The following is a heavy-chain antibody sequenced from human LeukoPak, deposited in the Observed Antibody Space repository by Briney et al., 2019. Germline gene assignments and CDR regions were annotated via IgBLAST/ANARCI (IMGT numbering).Heavy chain of an antibody. CDR2: IYIDGGT. CDR1: GFTVSSKY. CDR3: ARGHYSNRL. J-gene: IGHJ4*02. Sequence: GGSLRLSCAASGFTVSSKYMSWVRQAPGKGLEWVSVIYIDGGTYYADSVKGRFTISRDNSKNTPLLQMNSLRAEDTAVYYCARGHYSNRLGGQGTLVTVSS. V-gene: IGHV3-66*01. D-gene: IGHD2-2*01.